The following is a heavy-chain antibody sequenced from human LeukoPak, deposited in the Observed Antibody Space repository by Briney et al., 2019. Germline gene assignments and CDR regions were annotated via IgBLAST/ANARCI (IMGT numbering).Heavy chain of an antibody. CDR3: AKGDTTWELPHDY. CDR1: GFTFSSYS. CDR2: ISSSTSTI. J-gene: IGHJ4*02. D-gene: IGHD1-26*01. V-gene: IGHV3-48*01. Sequence: RPGGSLRLSCAVSGFTFSSYSMNWVRQAPGKGLEWVSYISSSTSTIYYADSVKGRFTISRDNAKNSLYLQMNTLRAEDTAVYYCAKGDTTWELPHDYWGQGTLVTVSS.